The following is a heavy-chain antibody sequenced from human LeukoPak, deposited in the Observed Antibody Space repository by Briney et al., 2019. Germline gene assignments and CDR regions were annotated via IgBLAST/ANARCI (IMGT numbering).Heavy chain of an antibody. CDR3: AREVAGTWAFDI. V-gene: IGHV6-1*01. CDR2: TFYRSNWYD. CDR1: GDSVSSNTAA. Sequence: SQTLSLTCAISGDSVSSNTAAWNWIRQSPSRGPEWLGRTFYRSNWYDDYAASVKSRITINPDTSKNQFSPHLKSVTPEDTAVYYCAREVAGTWAFDIWGQGTRVTVSS. J-gene: IGHJ3*02. D-gene: IGHD6-19*01.